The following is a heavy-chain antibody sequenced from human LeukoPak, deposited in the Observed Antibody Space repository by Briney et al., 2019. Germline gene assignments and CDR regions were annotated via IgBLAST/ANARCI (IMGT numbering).Heavy chain of an antibody. CDR1: GGSISSSSYY. J-gene: IGHJ4*02. V-gene: IGHV4-39*07. D-gene: IGHD3-10*01. Sequence: SSETLSLTCTVSGGSISSSSYYWGWIRQPPGTGLEWIGSIYYSGSTFYNPSLKSRVTVSVDTSKNQFSLKLSSVTAADTAVYYCARGFLGDYFGSGSYYVFDYWGQGTLVTVSS. CDR2: IYYSGST. CDR3: ARGFLGDYFGSGSYYVFDY.